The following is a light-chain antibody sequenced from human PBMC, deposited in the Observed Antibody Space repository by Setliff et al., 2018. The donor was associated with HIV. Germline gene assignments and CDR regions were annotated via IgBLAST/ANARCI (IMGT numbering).Light chain of an antibody. J-gene: IGLJ1*01. V-gene: IGLV2-23*02. CDR2: EVS. CDR3: CSYAGSNTYV. CDR1: SSDVGSYNL. Sequence: ALTQPASVSGSPGQSITISCTGTSSDVGSYNLVSWYQQHPGKAPKLMIYEVSRRPSGVSNRLSGSKSGNTASLTISGLQAEDEADYYCCSYAGSNTYVFGAGTKVT.